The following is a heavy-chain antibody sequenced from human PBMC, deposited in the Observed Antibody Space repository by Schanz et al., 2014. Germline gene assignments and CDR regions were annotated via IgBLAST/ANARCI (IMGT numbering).Heavy chain of an antibody. V-gene: IGHV3-23*01. Sequence: EEQLLESGGALVQPGGSLRLSCAASGFSFSNYALVWVRQPPGKGLEWISGISGFGTGAYYADSVKGRFSISRDNSKNTLYLQMDSLRAEDTAVYYCATVGSETYSIYWYFDLWGRGTLVTVSS. CDR3: ATVGSETYSIYWYFDL. CDR2: ISGFGTGA. CDR1: GFSFSNYA. D-gene: IGHD3-10*01. J-gene: IGHJ2*01.